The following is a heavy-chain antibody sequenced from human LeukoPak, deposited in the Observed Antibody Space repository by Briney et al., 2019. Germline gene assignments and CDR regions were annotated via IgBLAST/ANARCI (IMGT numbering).Heavy chain of an antibody. Sequence: GGSLRLSPAASVVTFRSYFMYCVPQAPRKGLVWVSRTNTERSSTTYADSLKGRFTTSKDNAKNTLYLQTKSLRAVDTAVYFCVPDDWFDPGREGSPVTVPS. J-gene: IGHJ5*02. V-gene: IGHV3-74*01. CDR2: TNTERSST. CDR1: VVTFRSYF. D-gene: IGHD1-14*01. CDR3: VPDDWFDP.